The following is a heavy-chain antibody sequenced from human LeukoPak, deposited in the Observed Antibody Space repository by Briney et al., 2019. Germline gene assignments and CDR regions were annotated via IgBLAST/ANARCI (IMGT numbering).Heavy chain of an antibody. CDR1: GFTFSSYA. CDR3: AREGDVGYYDSSGYYLD. CDR2: IKQDGSEK. D-gene: IGHD3-22*01. Sequence: PGGSLRLSCAASGFTFSSYAMSWVRQAPGKGLEWVANIKQDGSEKYYVDSVKGRFTISRDNAKNSLYLQMNSLRAEDTAVYYCAREGDVGYYDSSGYYLDWGQGTLVTVSS. V-gene: IGHV3-7*01. J-gene: IGHJ4*02.